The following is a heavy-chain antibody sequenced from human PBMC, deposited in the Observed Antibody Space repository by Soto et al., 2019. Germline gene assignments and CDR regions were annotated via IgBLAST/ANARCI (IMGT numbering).Heavy chain of an antibody. V-gene: IGHV3-30-3*01. D-gene: IGHD4-17*01. CDR2: ISYDGTNK. J-gene: IGHJ4*02. CDR1: GFILSSYA. Sequence: GGSLRLSCAASGFILSSYAMHWVRQAPGKGLEWIAFISYDGTNKYFADSVKGRFTISRDNSKSTLYLQMNGLRGDDTAVYYCARAPLGDFHYFDSWGQGTLVTVSS. CDR3: ARAPLGDFHYFDS.